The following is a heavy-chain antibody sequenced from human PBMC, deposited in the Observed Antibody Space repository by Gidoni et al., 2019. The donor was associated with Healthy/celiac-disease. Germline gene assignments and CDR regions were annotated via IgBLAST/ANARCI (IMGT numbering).Heavy chain of an antibody. CDR1: GYTFTGYY. CDR3: ARDRALGMITFGGVIGSRGYGMDV. D-gene: IGHD3-16*02. CDR2: INPNSGGT. J-gene: IGHJ6*02. Sequence: QVQLVQSGAEVKKPGASVKVSCKASGYTFTGYYMPWVRQAPGQGLEWMGWINPNSGGTNYAQKFQGWVTMTRDTSISTAYMELSRLRSDDTAVYYCARDRALGMITFGGVIGSRGYGMDVWGQGTTVTVSS. V-gene: IGHV1-2*04.